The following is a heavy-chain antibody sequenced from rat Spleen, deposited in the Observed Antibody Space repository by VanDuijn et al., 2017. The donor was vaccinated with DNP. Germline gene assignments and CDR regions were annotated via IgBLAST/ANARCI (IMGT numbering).Heavy chain of an antibody. V-gene: IGHV3-1*01. CDR1: GYSITSDS. CDR3: ARWRIGPHYFDY. D-gene: IGHD1-11*01. CDR2: ISYSGRT. Sequence: EVQLQESGPGLVKPSQSLSLTCSVTGYSITSDSWGWIRKFPGNKMAWIGHISYSGRTTYNPSLKSRISISRDTSKNQFFLQLNSVSTDDTATYYCARWRIGPHYFDYWGQGVMVTVSS. J-gene: IGHJ2*01.